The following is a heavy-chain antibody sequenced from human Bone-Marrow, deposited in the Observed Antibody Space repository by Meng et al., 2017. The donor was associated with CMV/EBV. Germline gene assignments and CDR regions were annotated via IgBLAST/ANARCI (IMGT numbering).Heavy chain of an antibody. CDR2: ILYDGSNK. CDR1: GFTFSSYA. Sequence: GESLKISCAASGFTFSSYAMHWVRQAPGKGLEWVAVILYDGSNKYYADSVKGRFTISRDNSKNTLYLQMNSLRAEDTAVYYCAKDLGYYSALYNWGQGTLVTVSS. V-gene: IGHV3-30-3*01. CDR3: AKDLGYYSALYN. D-gene: IGHD2/OR15-2a*01. J-gene: IGHJ4*02.